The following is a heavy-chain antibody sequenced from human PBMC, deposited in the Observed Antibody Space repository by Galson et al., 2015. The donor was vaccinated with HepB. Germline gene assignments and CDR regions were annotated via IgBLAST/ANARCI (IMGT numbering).Heavy chain of an antibody. D-gene: IGHD3-3*01. CDR1: GFTFSSYA. CDR3: ARAGRFLEWLLYLGDY. Sequence: SLRLSCAASGFTFSSYAMHWVRQAPGKGLEWVAVIPYDGSNKYYADSVKGRFTISRDNSKNTLYLQMNSLRAEDTAVYYCARAGRFLEWLLYLGDYWGQGTLVTVSS. CDR2: IPYDGSNK. V-gene: IGHV3-30-3*01. J-gene: IGHJ4*02.